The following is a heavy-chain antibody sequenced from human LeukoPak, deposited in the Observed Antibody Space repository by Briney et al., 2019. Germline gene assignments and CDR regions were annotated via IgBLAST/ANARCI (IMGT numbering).Heavy chain of an antibody. CDR2: ISASGGST. CDR3: AKSYYYGSGRYTNDY. V-gene: IGHV3-23*01. Sequence: GGSLRLSCAASGFTFSSYAMSWVRQAPGKGLEWVSAISASGGSTYYADSVRGRFTISRDNSKNTLFLQMNSLRAEDTAVYYCAKSYYYGSGRYTNDYWGQGTLVTVSS. D-gene: IGHD3-10*01. CDR1: GFTFSSYA. J-gene: IGHJ4*02.